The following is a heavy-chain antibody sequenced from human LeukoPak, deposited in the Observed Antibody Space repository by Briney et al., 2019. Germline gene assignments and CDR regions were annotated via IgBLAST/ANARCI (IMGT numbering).Heavy chain of an antibody. J-gene: IGHJ4*02. CDR3: ARGITVIRGVFSLDY. CDR1: GFTFSRYW. CDR2: IKQDGSEK. V-gene: IGHV3-7*04. D-gene: IGHD3-10*01. Sequence: HGGSLRLSCAAPGFTFSRYWMTWVRQAPGKGLEWVANIKQDGSEKYYVDSVKGRFTISRESAENPLYLQMNSLRAEDTAVYYCARGITVIRGVFSLDYWGQGTLVTVSS.